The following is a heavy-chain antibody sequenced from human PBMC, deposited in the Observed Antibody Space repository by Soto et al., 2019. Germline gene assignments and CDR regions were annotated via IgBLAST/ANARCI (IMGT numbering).Heavy chain of an antibody. D-gene: IGHD2-2*01. V-gene: IGHV5-51*01. CDR2: IYPGDSDT. J-gene: IGHJ4*02. Sequence: PGESLKISCKGSGYRFTNYWIGLVRQMPGKGLEWMGIIYPGDSDTRYSPSFQGQVTISADKSINTAYLQWSSLKASDTAMYYCARLGGYCSSTKCYGGGDYWGQGTQVTVSS. CDR1: GYRFTNYW. CDR3: ARLGGYCSSTKCYGGGDY.